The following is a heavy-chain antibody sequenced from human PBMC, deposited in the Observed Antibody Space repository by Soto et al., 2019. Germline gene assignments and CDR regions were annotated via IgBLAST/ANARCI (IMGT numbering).Heavy chain of an antibody. V-gene: IGHV4-59*01. CDR1: GGSISSYY. CDR2: IYYSGST. D-gene: IGHD4-17*01. Sequence: PSETLSLTCTVSGGSISSYYWSWIRQPPGKGLEWIGYIYYSGSTNYNPSLKSRVTISVDTSKNQFSLKLSSVIAADTAVYYCARDSHYGGTKRRAFDIWGQGTMVTVSS. J-gene: IGHJ3*02. CDR3: ARDSHYGGTKRRAFDI.